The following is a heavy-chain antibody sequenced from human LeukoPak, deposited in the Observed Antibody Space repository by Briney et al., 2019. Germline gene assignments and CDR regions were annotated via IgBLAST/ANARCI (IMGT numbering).Heavy chain of an antibody. D-gene: IGHD6-13*01. CDR1: GFTFSTYD. CDR3: ARVLRLYSRTGGFDY. V-gene: IGHV3-23*01. J-gene: IGHJ4*02. CDR2: LSGGGGTT. Sequence: AGGSLRLSCEASGFTFSTYDMSWVRQAPGKGLEWVLGLSGGGGTTYYADSVKGRFTISRDNSKNTLYLEMNSLRAEDTALCYCARVLRLYSRTGGFDYWGQGTLVTVSS.